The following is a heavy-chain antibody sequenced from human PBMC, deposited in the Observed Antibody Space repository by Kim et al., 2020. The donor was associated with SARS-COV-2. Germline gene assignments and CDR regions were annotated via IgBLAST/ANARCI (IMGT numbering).Heavy chain of an antibody. D-gene: IGHD3-3*01. J-gene: IGHJ4*02. CDR3: AKDILVSSSITIFGVVIIRGGGFDY. CDR1: GFTFDDYA. Sequence: GGSLRLSCAASGFTFDDYAMHWVRQAPGKGLEWVSLISGDGGSTYYADSVKGRFTISRDNSKNSLYLQMNSLRTEDTALYYCAKDILVSSSITIFGVVIIRGGGFDYWGQGTLVTVSS. CDR2: ISGDGGST. V-gene: IGHV3-43*02.